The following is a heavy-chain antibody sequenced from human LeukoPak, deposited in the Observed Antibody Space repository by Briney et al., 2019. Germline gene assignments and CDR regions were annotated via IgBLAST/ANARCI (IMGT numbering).Heavy chain of an antibody. D-gene: IGHD3-16*01. CDR1: GGSISSYY. CDR3: ARETSQKGAHYMDV. V-gene: IGHV4-59*01. Sequence: SETLSLTCTVSGGSISSYYWSWIRQPPGKGLKWIGYIYYSGSTSYSPSLRSRVTISVDTSKNQFSLKLSSMTAADTAVYYCARETSQKGAHYMDVWGKGTTVTISS. J-gene: IGHJ6*03. CDR2: IYYSGST.